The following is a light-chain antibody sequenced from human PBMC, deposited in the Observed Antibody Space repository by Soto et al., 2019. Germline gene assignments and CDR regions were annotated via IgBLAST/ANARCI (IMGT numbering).Light chain of an antibody. Sequence: EVVLTQSPGTLSLSRGERATLCCRASQSFTNTYLAWYQQKPGQAPRLLIYDASSRATGISDRFSGSASGTDFTLTISRLEPEDFAVYYCQQYGVSPRTFGQGTKVDIK. V-gene: IGKV3-20*01. CDR1: QSFTNTY. J-gene: IGKJ1*01. CDR3: QQYGVSPRT. CDR2: DAS.